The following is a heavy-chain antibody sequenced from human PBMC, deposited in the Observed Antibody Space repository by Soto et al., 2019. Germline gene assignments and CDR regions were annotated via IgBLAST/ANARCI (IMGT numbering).Heavy chain of an antibody. D-gene: IGHD6-19*01. J-gene: IGHJ4*02. Sequence: GGSLRLSCAASGFTFSSYGMHWVRQAPGKGLEWVAVIWYDGSNRYYADSVKGRFTISRDNSKNTLYLQMNSLRAEDTAVYYCARDSIAVAGTDFDYWGQGTLVTVSS. CDR3: ARDSIAVAGTDFDY. V-gene: IGHV3-33*01. CDR2: IWYDGSNR. CDR1: GFTFSSYG.